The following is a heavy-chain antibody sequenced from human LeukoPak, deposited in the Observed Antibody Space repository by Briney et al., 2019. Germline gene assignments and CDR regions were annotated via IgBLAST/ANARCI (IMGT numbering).Heavy chain of an antibody. J-gene: IGHJ4*02. CDR2: IYYRGGT. CDR3: AKVKGGYFYALDS. D-gene: IGHD5-12*01. Sequence: NPSETLSLTCSVSGASITDAYWSWLRQPPGKGLEWIGYIYYRGGTNYNPSLKSRVAISLDTSKNQFALSLSSVTAADTAVYYCAKVKGGYFYALDSWGQGTLVTVHS. CDR1: GASITDAY. V-gene: IGHV4-59*03.